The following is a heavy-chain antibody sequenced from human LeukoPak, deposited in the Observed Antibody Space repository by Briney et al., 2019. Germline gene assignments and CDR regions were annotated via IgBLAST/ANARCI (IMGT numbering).Heavy chain of an antibody. D-gene: IGHD6-19*01. V-gene: IGHV3-7*01. J-gene: IGHJ4*02. CDR3: ARDLASSSGWYVY. Sequence: GGSLRLSCAASGFTFSTYWMSWVRQAPGKGLEWLANIKQDGSDIFSVDSVKGRFTISRDNAKNSLYLQMNSLRADDTAVYYCARDLASSSGWYVYWGQGTLVTVSS. CDR1: GFTFSTYW. CDR2: IKQDGSDI.